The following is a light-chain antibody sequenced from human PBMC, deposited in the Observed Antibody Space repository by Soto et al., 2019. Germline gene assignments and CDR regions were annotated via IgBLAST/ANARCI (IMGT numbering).Light chain of an antibody. J-gene: IGLJ1*01. CDR2: EVS. V-gene: IGLV2-14*01. CDR1: SSDVAAYEY. CDR3: NSYTAFNTRV. Sequence: QSALAQPASVSGSLGPSITISCTGTSSDVAAYEYVSWYQQHPGKVPKLLIYEVSDRPPGISDRFSGSKSGNTASLTISRLQSEDEADYYCNSYTAFNTRVFGTGTKVTVL.